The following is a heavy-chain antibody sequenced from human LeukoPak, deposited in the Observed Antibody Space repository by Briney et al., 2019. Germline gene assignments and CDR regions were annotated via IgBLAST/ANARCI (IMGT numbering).Heavy chain of an antibody. Sequence: SETLSLTCTVSGGSISSGGYYWSWIRQHPGKGLEWIGYIYYSRSTYYNPSLKSRVTISVDTSKNQFSLKLSSVTAADTAVYYCVGYYYDSSGYYNWFDPWGQGTLVTVSS. CDR1: GGSISSGGYY. CDR2: IYYSRST. J-gene: IGHJ5*02. V-gene: IGHV4-31*03. CDR3: VGYYYDSSGYYNWFDP. D-gene: IGHD3-22*01.